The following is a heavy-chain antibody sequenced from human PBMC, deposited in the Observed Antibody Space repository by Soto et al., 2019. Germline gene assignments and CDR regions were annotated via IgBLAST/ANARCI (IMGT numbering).Heavy chain of an antibody. CDR3: AREREPPGGEPNYLDGMDV. J-gene: IGHJ6*02. CDR1: GDSVSSNSAA. D-gene: IGHD3-16*01. V-gene: IGHV6-1*01. CDR2: TYYRSKWYN. Sequence: QSQTLSLTCAISGDSVSSNSAAWNWIRQSPSRGLEWLGRTYYRSKWYNDYAVSVKSRITINPDTSKNQFSLQLNSVTPEDTAVYYCAREREPPGGEPNYLDGMDVWGQGTTVTVSS.